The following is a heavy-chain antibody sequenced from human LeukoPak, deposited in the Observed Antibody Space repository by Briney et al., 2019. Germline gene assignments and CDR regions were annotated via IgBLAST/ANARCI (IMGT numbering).Heavy chain of an antibody. CDR3: ARVVPEMATIPYYYYYYMDV. D-gene: IGHD5-24*01. CDR2: INTNTGNP. J-gene: IGHJ6*03. V-gene: IGHV7-4-1*02. CDR1: GYTFTIYA. Sequence: ASVKVSFKASGYTFTIYAMNWVGQAPGQGLEWMGWINTNTGNPTYAQGFTGRFVFSLDTSVSTAYLQISSLKAEDTAVYYCARVVPEMATIPYYYYYYMDVWGKGTTVTVSS.